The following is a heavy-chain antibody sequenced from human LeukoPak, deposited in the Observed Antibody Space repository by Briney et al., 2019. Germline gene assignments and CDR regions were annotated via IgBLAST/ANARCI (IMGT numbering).Heavy chain of an antibody. Sequence: PSGTLSLTCTVSGGSISSYYWSWIRQPAGKGLEWIGRIYTSGSTNYNPSLKSRVTMSVDTSKNQFSLKLSSVTAADTAVYYCARHLSPLSGSYTNFDYWGQGTLVTVSS. CDR3: ARHLSPLSGSYTNFDY. CDR2: IYTSGST. CDR1: GGSISSYY. V-gene: IGHV4-4*07. D-gene: IGHD1-26*01. J-gene: IGHJ4*02.